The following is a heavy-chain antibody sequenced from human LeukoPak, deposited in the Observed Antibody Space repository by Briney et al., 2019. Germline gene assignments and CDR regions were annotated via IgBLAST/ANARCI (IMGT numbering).Heavy chain of an antibody. J-gene: IGHJ4*02. CDR1: SISVDFISSYF. V-gene: IGHV4-4*09. D-gene: IGHD3-22*01. CDR3: ARHRYYSDLSFDY. Sequence: SETLSLTCSVSSISVDFISSYFWSWIRQPPGKGLEWIGYIYTRGSTNYNPSLKSRVTISADTSMNQFSLELSSVTAADTAIYYCARHRYYSDLSFDYWGQGILVTVSS. CDR2: IYTRGST.